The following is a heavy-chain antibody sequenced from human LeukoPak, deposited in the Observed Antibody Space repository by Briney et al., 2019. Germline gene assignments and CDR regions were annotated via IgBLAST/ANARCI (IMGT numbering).Heavy chain of an antibody. V-gene: IGHV3-21*01. CDR2: ISSTSSYI. D-gene: IGHD5-18*01. J-gene: IGHJ5*02. Sequence: GGSLRLSCAASGFTFSDYSMIWVRQAPGKGLEWVSCISSTSSYIYYADSLKGRFATSRDNAKNSLYLQLNSLRAEDTAVYYCARGQLWQTGWFDPWGQGTLVTVSS. CDR1: GFTFSDYS. CDR3: ARGQLWQTGWFDP.